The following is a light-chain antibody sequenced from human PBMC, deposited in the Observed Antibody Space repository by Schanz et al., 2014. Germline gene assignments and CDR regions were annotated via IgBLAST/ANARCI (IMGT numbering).Light chain of an antibody. CDR3: QQYNDWPPWT. CDR2: GAS. Sequence: EIVMTQSPATLSVSPGERATLSCRASQSVSSNLAWYQQKPGQAPRLLIYGASTRATGIPARFSGSGSGTEFTLTISGLQSEDSAFYYCQQYNDWPPWTFGQGTKVEIK. V-gene: IGKV3-15*01. J-gene: IGKJ1*01. CDR1: QSVSSN.